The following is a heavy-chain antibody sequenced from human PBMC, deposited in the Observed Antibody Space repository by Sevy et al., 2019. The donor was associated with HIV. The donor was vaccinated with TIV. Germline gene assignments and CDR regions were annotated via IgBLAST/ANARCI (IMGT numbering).Heavy chain of an antibody. CDR2: YSGST. Sequence: SETLSLTCSVSGGSISSYYWSWIRQPPGKGLEWIDYSGSTSYNPSLKSRVTISVDRSKNQFSLKLRSVTAADTAIYYCARVRYPYGFPIFFDYWGQGILVTVSS. D-gene: IGHD5-18*01. CDR3: ARVRYPYGFPIFFDY. V-gene: IGHV4-59*01. CDR1: GGSISSYY. J-gene: IGHJ4*02.